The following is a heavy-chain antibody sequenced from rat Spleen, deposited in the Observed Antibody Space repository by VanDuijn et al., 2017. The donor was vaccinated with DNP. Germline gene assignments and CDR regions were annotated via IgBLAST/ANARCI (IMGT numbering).Heavy chain of an antibody. CDR3: TREEPRVLYYFSNLFDY. D-gene: IGHD1-2*01. CDR1: GFSLTGYS. J-gene: IGHJ2*01. CDR2: MWNDGDT. Sequence: QVQLTESGPGLVQPSETLSLTCAVSGFSLTGYSVFWVRQPSGRGPEWMGRMWNDGDTAYNSVLKSRLSISRDTSKNQVFLKMNSLQTEDTAIYFCTREEPRVLYYFSNLFDYWGQGVMVTVSS. V-gene: IGHV2-8*01.